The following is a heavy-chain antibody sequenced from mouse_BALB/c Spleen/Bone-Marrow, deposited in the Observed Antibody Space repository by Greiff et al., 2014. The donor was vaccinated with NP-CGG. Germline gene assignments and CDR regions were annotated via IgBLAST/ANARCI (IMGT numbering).Heavy chain of an antibody. J-gene: IGHJ3*01. CDR2: ISNGGGST. Sequence: EVHLVESGGGLVQPGGSLKLSCAVSGFSFTSYTMSWVRQTPEKRLEWVAYISNGGGSTYYPDTVKGRFTISRDNAKNTLYLQMSSLKSEDTAIYYCTREDYGAYWGQGTLVTVSA. CDR1: GFSFTSYT. CDR3: TREDYGAY. V-gene: IGHV5-12-2*01. D-gene: IGHD2-4*01.